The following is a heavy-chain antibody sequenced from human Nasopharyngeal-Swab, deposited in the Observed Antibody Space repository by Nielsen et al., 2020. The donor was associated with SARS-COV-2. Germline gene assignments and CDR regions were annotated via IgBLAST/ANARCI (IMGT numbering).Heavy chain of an antibody. J-gene: IGHJ3*02. CDR3: ARAGILWGINAFDI. CDR2: TYYSGST. D-gene: IGHD2-21*01. V-gene: IGHV4-30-4*01. CDR1: GGSISSGDYY. Sequence: SETLSLTCTVSGGSISSGDYYWSWLRQPPGKGLEWIGYTYYSGSTYYNPSLKSRVTISVDTSKNQFSLKLSSVTAADTAVYYCARAGILWGINAFDIWGQGTMVTVSS.